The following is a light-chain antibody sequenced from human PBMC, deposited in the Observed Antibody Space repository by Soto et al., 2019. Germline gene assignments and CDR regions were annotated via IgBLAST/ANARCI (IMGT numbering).Light chain of an antibody. CDR3: QQANSFPLT. CDR1: QGISSL. J-gene: IGKJ4*01. V-gene: IGKV1-12*01. Sequence: DIQMTQSPSSVSASVGDRVTISCRASQGISSLLAWYQQKPGKAPNLLIHTASSLQSGVPSRFSGSGSGTDFALTISSPQPEDFATYYCQQANSFPLTFGGGTKVEIK. CDR2: TAS.